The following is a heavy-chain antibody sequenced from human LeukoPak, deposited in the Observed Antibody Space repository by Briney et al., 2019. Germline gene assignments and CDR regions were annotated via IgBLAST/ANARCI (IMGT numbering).Heavy chain of an antibody. Sequence: GGSLRLSCAASGFTLGNYVMSWVRQAPGKGLKWVSSIHYIGDSTYYADSVKGRFTISRDNSKNTLYLQVNSLRAEDTAVYYCAKGGKWDVTPFDYWGQGTLVTVSS. V-gene: IGHV3-23*01. J-gene: IGHJ4*02. CDR1: GFTLGNYV. CDR3: AKGGKWDVTPFDY. CDR2: IHYIGDST. D-gene: IGHD1-26*01.